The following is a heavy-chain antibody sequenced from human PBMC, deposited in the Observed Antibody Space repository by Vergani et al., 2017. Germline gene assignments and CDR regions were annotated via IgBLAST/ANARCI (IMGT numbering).Heavy chain of an antibody. D-gene: IGHD3-22*01. J-gene: IGHJ6*03. CDR2: IYYSGST. V-gene: IGHV4-39*01. Sequence: QLQLQESGPGLVKPSETLSLTCTVSGGSISSSSYYWGWIRQPPGKGLEWTGSIYYSGSTYYNPSLKSRVTISVDTSKNQFSLKLSSVTAADTAVYYCARPRPDYYDSSGYYYYYYMDVWGKGTTVTVSS. CDR3: ARPRPDYYDSSGYYYYYYMDV. CDR1: GGSISSSSYY.